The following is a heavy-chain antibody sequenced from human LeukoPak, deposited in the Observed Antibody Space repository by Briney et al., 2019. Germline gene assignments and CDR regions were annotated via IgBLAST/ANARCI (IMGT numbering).Heavy chain of an antibody. CDR1: GFTFSSYE. D-gene: IGHD3-10*01. Sequence: PGGSLRLSCAGSGFTFSSYEMSCVRQAPGEGLEWVSYISTSGGTTYYADSVKGRFTISRDIAENSLYLQMNSLRGEDTAVYYCARVRGYYYMDVWGKGTTVTVSS. CDR2: ISTSGGTT. CDR3: ARVRGYYYMDV. V-gene: IGHV3-48*03. J-gene: IGHJ6*03.